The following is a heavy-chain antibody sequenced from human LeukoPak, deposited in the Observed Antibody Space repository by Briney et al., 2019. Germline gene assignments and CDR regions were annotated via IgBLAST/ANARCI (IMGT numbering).Heavy chain of an antibody. CDR1: GGTFSSYA. D-gene: IGHD2-21*02. V-gene: IGHV1-69*13. CDR2: IIPIFGTA. Sequence: GASVKVSCKASGGTFSSYAISWVRQAPGQGLEWMGGIIPIFGTANYAQKFQGRVTITADESTSTAYMELRSLRSDDTAVYYCASKNYCGGDCYSFDYWGQGTLVTVSS. J-gene: IGHJ4*02. CDR3: ASKNYCGGDCYSFDY.